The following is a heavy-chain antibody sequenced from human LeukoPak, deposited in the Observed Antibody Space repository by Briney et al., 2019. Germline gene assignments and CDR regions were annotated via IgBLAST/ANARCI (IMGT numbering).Heavy chain of an antibody. Sequence: PSETLSLTCTVSGGSISSGGYYWSWIRQHPGKGLEWIGYIYYSGSTYYNPSLKSRVTISVDTSKNQFSLKLSSVTAADTAVYYCARSPLGGGYYGSGSYYDYWGQGTLVTVSP. V-gene: IGHV4-31*03. CDR3: ARSPLGGGYYGSGSYYDY. D-gene: IGHD3-10*01. CDR1: GGSISSGGYY. J-gene: IGHJ4*02. CDR2: IYYSGST.